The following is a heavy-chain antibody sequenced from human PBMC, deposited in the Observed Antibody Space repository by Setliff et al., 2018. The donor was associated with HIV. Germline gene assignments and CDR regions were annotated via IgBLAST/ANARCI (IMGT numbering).Heavy chain of an antibody. CDR1: GFTFSSYA. Sequence: PGGSLRLSCVAAGFTFSSYAMIWVRQAPGKGLEWVGRIKTQPSNYATAHGASMEGRFTISRDDSKSTAYLQLSSLKVEDTAVYFCAASADGDCATTSCTNWFDPWGQGTLVTVSS. D-gene: IGHD2-21*01. CDR2: IKTQPSNYAT. CDR3: AASADGDCATTSCTNWFDP. J-gene: IGHJ5*02. V-gene: IGHV3-73*01.